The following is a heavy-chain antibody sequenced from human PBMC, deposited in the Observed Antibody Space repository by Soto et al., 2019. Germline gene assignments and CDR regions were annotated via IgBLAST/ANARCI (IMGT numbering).Heavy chain of an antibody. V-gene: IGHV4-59*12. Sequence: SETLSLTCTVSGGSISSYYWSWIRQPPGKGLEWIGYIYYSGSTNYNPSLKSRVTISVDTSKNQFSLKLTSVTAADTAVYYCARDKITGLFDFWGQGTLVTVSS. J-gene: IGHJ4*02. CDR3: ARDKITGLFDF. CDR2: IYYSGST. D-gene: IGHD2-8*02. CDR1: GGSISSYY.